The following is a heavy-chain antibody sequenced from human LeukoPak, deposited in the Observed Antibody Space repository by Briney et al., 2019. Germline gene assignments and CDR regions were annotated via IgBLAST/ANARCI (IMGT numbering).Heavy chain of an antibody. D-gene: IGHD3-3*01. CDR2: IIPIFGTA. Sequence: ASVKVSCKASGGTFSSSAISWVRQAPGQGLEWMGGIIPIFGTANYAQKFQGRVTITTDESTSTAYMELSSLRSEDTAVYYCARAGSGYYNYYYMDVWGKGTTVTVSS. CDR3: ARAGSGYYNYYYMDV. CDR1: GGTFSSSA. V-gene: IGHV1-69*05. J-gene: IGHJ6*03.